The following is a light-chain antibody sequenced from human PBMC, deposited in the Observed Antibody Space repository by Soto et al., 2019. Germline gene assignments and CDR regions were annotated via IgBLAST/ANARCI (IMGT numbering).Light chain of an antibody. CDR1: QRMSSH. J-gene: IGKJ1*01. CDR3: HQSYSHRRA. V-gene: IGKV1-39*01. CDR2: TAS. Sequence: QLSRSPSYLSAXVGDXATIXXRARQRMSSHINWYEQKPGKAANLLIYTASGLESGVPSTFSSSSSGTDFTLTIISLQAPDYAPYFCHQSYSHRRAFGQGTKVDIK.